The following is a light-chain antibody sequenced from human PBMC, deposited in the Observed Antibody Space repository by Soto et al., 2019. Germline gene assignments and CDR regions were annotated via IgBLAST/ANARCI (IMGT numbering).Light chain of an antibody. CDR3: HQYASSSQT. CDR2: GPS. Sequence: EIVLTQSPGTLSLSPGERATLSCRASQSVPKNYLAWYQHKPGQAPRLLIHGPSSRATGIPERFSGSGSGTDVTLRISRREPEPFAVYYCHQYASSSQTFGQHTKVEI. J-gene: IGKJ1*01. V-gene: IGKV3-20*01. CDR1: QSVPKNY.